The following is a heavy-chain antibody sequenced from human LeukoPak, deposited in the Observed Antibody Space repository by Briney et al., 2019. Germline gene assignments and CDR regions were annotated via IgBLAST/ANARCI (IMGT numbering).Heavy chain of an antibody. D-gene: IGHD3-22*01. J-gene: IGHJ4*02. V-gene: IGHV3-11*01. Sequence: GGSLRLSCAASGFTFSDYYMSWIRQAPGKGLECVSYISSSGSTIYYADSVKGRFTISRDNAKNSLYLQMNSLRAEDTAVYYCARVLVAMIVEYYFDYWGQGTLVTVSS. CDR1: GFTFSDYY. CDR2: ISSSGSTI. CDR3: ARVLVAMIVEYYFDY.